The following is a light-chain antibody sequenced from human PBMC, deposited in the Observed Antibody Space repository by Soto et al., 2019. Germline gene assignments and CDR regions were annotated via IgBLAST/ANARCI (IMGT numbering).Light chain of an antibody. CDR3: QQYDSTPPYT. CDR1: QRISSSY. J-gene: IGKJ2*01. Sequence: DIVLTQSPGTLSLSPGARATLSCRVSQRISSSYLEWYQQKPGQAPRLLIYGSSFRATGITDRFSGSGSVTDFTLTISRLEPEDFAVYYCQQYDSTPPYTVGQVTKLEI. V-gene: IGKV3-20*01. CDR2: GSS.